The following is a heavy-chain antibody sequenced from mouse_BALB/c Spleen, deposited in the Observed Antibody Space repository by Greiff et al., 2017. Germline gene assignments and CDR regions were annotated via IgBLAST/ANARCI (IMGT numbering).Heavy chain of an antibody. D-gene: IGHD4-1*01. J-gene: IGHJ4*01. CDR1: GFSLSTSGMG. CDR3: ARLTGTSGDAMDY. Sequence: QVTLKVCGPGILQPSQTLSLTCSFSGFSLSTSGMGVGWIRQPSGKGLEWLAHIWWDDDKRYNPALKSRLTISKDTSSNQVFLKIASVDTADTATYYCARLTGTSGDAMDYWGQGTSVTVSS. V-gene: IGHV8-8*01. CDR2: IWWDDDK.